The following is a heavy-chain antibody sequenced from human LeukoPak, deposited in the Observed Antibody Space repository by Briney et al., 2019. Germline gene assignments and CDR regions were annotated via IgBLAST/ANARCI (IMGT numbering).Heavy chain of an antibody. D-gene: IGHD3-3*01. CDR3: ARAAAPYYDFWSGYRRPYHTYYFDY. CDR2: MNPNSGNT. CDR1: GYTFTSYD. Sequence: ASVKVSCKASGYTFTSYDINWVRQATGQGLEWMGWMNPNSGNTGYAQKFQGRVTITRNTSISTAYMELSSLRSEDTAVYYCARAAAPYYDFWSGYRRPYHTYYFDYWGQGTLVTVSS. V-gene: IGHV1-8*03. J-gene: IGHJ4*02.